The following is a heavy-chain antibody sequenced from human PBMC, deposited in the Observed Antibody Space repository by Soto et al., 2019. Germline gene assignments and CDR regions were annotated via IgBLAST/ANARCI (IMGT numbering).Heavy chain of an antibody. Sequence: GGSLRLSCAASGFTFSSYSMNWVHQAPGKGLEWVSSISSSSSYIYYADSVKGRFTISRDNAKNSLYLQMNSLRAEDTAVYYCARSHKRIAAADYWGQGTLVTVSS. V-gene: IGHV3-21*01. CDR3: ARSHKRIAAADY. J-gene: IGHJ4*02. D-gene: IGHD6-13*01. CDR1: GFTFSSYS. CDR2: ISSSSSYI.